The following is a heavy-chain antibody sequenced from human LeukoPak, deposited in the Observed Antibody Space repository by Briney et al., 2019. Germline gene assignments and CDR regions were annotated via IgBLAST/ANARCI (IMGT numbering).Heavy chain of an antibody. CDR1: GFTFSNAW. CDR3: RRDGFSSMH. V-gene: IGHV3-15*01. J-gene: IGHJ4*02. D-gene: IGHD5-24*01. CDR2: IKSKTNCGTI. Sequence: GVSLRLSCAASGFTFSNAWMSWVRQAPGKVLELVGRIKSKTNCGTIDYASPVKGRCTISRDDSKNTIYLQIKSLKTEDTAVYYCRRDGFSSMHWGQGTLVTVSS.